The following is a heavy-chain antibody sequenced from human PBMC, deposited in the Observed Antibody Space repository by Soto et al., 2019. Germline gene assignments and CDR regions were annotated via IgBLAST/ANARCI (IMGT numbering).Heavy chain of an antibody. D-gene: IGHD3-10*01. CDR3: AKNRGRVPPPCHFDY. CDR1: GFTFSGYA. J-gene: IGHJ4*02. CDR2: IHGGGNSA. V-gene: IGHV3-23*01. Sequence: EVQLLESGGDLVQPGRSLRLSCAASGFTFSGYAMSWVRQAPGKGLEWVSVIHGGGNSAYYADSVKGRFTISRDNSKNTLYLKMGSLRGEDTALYHWAKNRGRVPPPCHFDYGGQDPLVTVPS.